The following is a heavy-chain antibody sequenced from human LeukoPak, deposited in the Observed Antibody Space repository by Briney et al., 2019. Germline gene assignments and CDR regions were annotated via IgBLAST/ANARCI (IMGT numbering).Heavy chain of an antibody. CDR3: ARATITILIYGMDV. J-gene: IGHJ6*02. CDR1: GFTFSSYS. V-gene: IGHV3-21*01. CDR2: ISSSSSYI. D-gene: IGHD3-3*01. Sequence: PGGSLRLSCAASGFTFSSYSMNWVRQAPGKGLEWVSSISSSSSYIYYADSVKGRFTISRDNAKNSLCLQMNSLRAEDTAVYYCARATITILIYGMDVWGQGTTVTVSS.